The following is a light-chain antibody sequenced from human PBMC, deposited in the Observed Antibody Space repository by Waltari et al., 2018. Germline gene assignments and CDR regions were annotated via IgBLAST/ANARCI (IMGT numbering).Light chain of an antibody. CDR2: WAS. Sequence: DIVMTQSPDSLAVSLGGRATINCKSSQSVLYSSNNKNYLAWYQQKPGQPPKLLIYWASTREAGVPGRFSGSGCGADFTPTISSLQAEDVAVYYCQQYHSTPWAFGQGTKVEIK. V-gene: IGKV4-1*01. CDR3: QQYHSTPWA. J-gene: IGKJ1*01. CDR1: QSVLYSSNNKNY.